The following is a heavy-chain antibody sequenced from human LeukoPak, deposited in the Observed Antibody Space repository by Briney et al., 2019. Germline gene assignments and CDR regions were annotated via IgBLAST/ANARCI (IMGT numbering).Heavy chain of an antibody. D-gene: IGHD2-2*01. CDR1: GYTFTGYY. CDR2: INPNSGGT. J-gene: IGHJ5*02. CDR3: ARGYCSSTSCHGANWFDP. Sequence: ASVKVSCKASGYTFTGYYMHWVRQAPGQELEWMGWINPNSGGTNYAQKFQGRVTMTRDTSISTAYMELSRLRSDDTAVYYCARGYCSSTSCHGANWFDPWGQGTLVTVSS. V-gene: IGHV1-2*02.